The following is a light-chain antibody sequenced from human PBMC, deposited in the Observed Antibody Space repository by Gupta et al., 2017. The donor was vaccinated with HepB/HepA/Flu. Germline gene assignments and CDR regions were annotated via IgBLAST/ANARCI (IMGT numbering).Light chain of an antibody. CDR3: QQRDSGPLT. V-gene: IGKV1-39*01. J-gene: IGKJ4*01. CDR1: RTVNSY. Sequence: DIQMTQPPSSLSASVGDRVTITCRASRTVNSYFNWYQAKPGKVPKLLISAASSMESGVPSRFSGSGSVTDFTLTISRLQPEDFAIHYCQQRDSGPLTFGGGTKVEIK. CDR2: AAS.